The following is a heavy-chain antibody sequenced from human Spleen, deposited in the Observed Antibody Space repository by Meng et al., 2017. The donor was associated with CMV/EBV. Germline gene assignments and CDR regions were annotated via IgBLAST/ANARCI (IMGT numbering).Heavy chain of an antibody. CDR2: ISGSGGST. J-gene: IGHJ4*02. Sequence: SHYAMRWGRRAPGKGLEWVSGISGSGGSTYYADSVKGRFTISRDNSKNTLYVQMNSLRVEDTAVYYCAMIVGYCSSTSCTNSLLSDYWGQGTLVTVSS. D-gene: IGHD2-2*01. V-gene: IGHV3-23*01. CDR3: AMIVGYCSSTSCTNSLLSDY. CDR1: SHYA.